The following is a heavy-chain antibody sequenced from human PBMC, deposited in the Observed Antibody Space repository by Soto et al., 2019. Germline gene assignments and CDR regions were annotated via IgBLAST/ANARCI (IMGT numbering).Heavy chain of an antibody. D-gene: IGHD1-26*01. CDR1: GFTFSNYA. CDR2: ISGSGGST. CDR3: TRAGSYRHDY. V-gene: IGHV3-23*01. J-gene: IGHJ4*02. Sequence: GGSLRLSCAASGFTFSNYAMSWVRQAPGKGLEWVSAISGSGGSTYYADSVKGRFTISRDNAKNTLYLQMNSLRAEDTAVYFCTRAGSYRHDYWGQGTLVTVSS.